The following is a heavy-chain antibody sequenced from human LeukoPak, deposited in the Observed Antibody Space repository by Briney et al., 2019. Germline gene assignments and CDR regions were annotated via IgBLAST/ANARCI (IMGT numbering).Heavy chain of an antibody. D-gene: IGHD6-19*01. V-gene: IGHV3-7*01. Sequence: GGSLRLSCAASGFTFSNYWMSWVRQAPGKGLEWVANIKQDGSEKFYVDSVKGRFTISRDNAKNSLFLQVNSLRAEDTAVYYCATRRYSSGFDYWGQGTLVTVSS. CDR3: ATRRYSSGFDY. J-gene: IGHJ4*02. CDR1: GFTFSNYW. CDR2: IKQDGSEK.